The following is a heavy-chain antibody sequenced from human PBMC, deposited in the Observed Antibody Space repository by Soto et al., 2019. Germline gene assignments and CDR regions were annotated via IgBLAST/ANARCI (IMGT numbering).Heavy chain of an antibody. J-gene: IGHJ6*02. D-gene: IGHD3-3*01. V-gene: IGHV4-31*03. CDR2: IYYSGST. CDR1: GGSISSGGYY. Sequence: PSETLSLTCTVSGGSISSGGYYWSWIRQHPGKGLEWIGYIYYSGSTYYNPSLKSRVTISVDTSKNQFSLKLSSVTAADTAVYYCARASTRITIFGVVTYGMDVWGQGTTVTVSS. CDR3: ARASTRITIFGVVTYGMDV.